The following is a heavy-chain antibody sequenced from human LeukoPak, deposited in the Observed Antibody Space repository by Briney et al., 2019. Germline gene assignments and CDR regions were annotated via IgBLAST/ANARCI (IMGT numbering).Heavy chain of an antibody. Sequence: EASVNVSCQASGYTFTSYYMHWVRQAPAQGLEWMGIINPSGGSTSYAQKFQGRVTMTRDTSTSTVYVELSTLRSEDTAVYYCARVAAAGTNSFSEGWGQGTLVTVSS. CDR2: INPSGGST. D-gene: IGHD6-13*01. CDR3: ARVAAAGTNSFSEG. CDR1: GYTFTSYY. J-gene: IGHJ4*02. V-gene: IGHV1-46*01.